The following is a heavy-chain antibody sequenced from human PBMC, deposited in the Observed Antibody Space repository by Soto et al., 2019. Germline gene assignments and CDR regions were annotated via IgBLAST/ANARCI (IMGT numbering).Heavy chain of an antibody. D-gene: IGHD4-4*01. Sequence: QVQLVESGGGLVKPGGSLRLSCEASGFTFSDYYMSWVRQAPGKGLEWVSYISSGSSYTNYADSVKDRFTISRDNAKNSPYMEMNSLRAEATPVYYSVKTWGNSDYVLWYFDLWGRGTLVTVSS. CDR3: VKTWGNSDYVLWYFDL. J-gene: IGHJ2*01. CDR2: ISSGSSYT. V-gene: IGHV3-11*05. CDR1: GFTFSDYY.